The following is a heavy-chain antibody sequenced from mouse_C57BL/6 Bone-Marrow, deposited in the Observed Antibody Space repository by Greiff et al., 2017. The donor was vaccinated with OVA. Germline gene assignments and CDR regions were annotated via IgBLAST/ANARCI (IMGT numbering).Heavy chain of an antibody. Sequence: QVQLQQSGAELARPGASVKMSCKASGYTFTSYTMHWVKQRPGQGLEWIGYINPSSGYTKYNQKFKDKATLTADKSSSTAYMQLSSLTSEDSAVYYCARLDYEGWFAYWGQGTLVTVSA. J-gene: IGHJ3*01. CDR1: GYTFTSYT. CDR3: ARLDYEGWFAY. D-gene: IGHD2-4*01. V-gene: IGHV1-4*01. CDR2: INPSSGYT.